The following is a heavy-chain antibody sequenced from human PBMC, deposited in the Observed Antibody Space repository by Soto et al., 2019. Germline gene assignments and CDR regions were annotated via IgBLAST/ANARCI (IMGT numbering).Heavy chain of an antibody. CDR3: ARGTLATTNFDY. CDR2: INPNSGGT. V-gene: IGHV1-2*02. Sequence: ASVKVSCKASGYTFTVYYMHWVRQAPGQGLEWMGWINPNSGGTNYAQKFQGRVTMTRDTSISTAYMELSRLRSDDTAVYYCARGTLATTNFDYWGQGTLVTVSS. CDR1: GYTFTVYY. D-gene: IGHD5-12*01. J-gene: IGHJ4*02.